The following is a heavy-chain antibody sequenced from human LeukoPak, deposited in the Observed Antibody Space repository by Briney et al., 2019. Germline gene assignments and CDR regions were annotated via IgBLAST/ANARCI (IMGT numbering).Heavy chain of an antibody. D-gene: IGHD1-26*01. CDR3: ARGSGSYYWFDY. Sequence: PGRSLRLSCAASGFTFSSYAMHWVRQAPGKGLEWVAVISYDGSNKYYADSVKGRFTISRDISKNTLCLQMNSLRAEDTAVYYCARGSGSYYWFDYWGQGTLVTVSS. V-gene: IGHV3-30*14. CDR2: ISYDGSNK. CDR1: GFTFSSYA. J-gene: IGHJ4*02.